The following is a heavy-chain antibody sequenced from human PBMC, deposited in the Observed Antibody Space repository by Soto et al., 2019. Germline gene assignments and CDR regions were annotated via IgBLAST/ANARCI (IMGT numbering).Heavy chain of an antibody. CDR3: ARTCSGGTCSFDY. J-gene: IGHJ4*02. D-gene: IGHD2-15*01. CDR1: GFTFSSYA. CDR2: ISGSGGST. V-gene: IGHV3-23*01. Sequence: GGSLRLSCAASGFTFSSYAMRWVRQAPGKGLEWVSAISGSGGSTYYADSVKGRFTISRDNSENTLYLQMNSLRAEDTAVYYCARTCSGGTCSFDYWGQGTLVTVSS.